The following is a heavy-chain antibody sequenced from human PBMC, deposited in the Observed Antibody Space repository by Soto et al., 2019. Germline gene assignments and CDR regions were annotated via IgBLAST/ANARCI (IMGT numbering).Heavy chain of an antibody. J-gene: IGHJ6*02. Sequence: SETLSLTCAVSGGSISSSNWWSWVRQPPGKGLEWIGEIYHSGSTNYNPSLKSRVTISVDKSKNQFSLKLSSVTAADTAVYYCARWRYSSSSGPYYYYGMDVWGQGTTVTVSS. CDR3: ARWRYSSSSGPYYYYGMDV. V-gene: IGHV4-4*02. CDR1: GGSISSSNW. D-gene: IGHD6-6*01. CDR2: IYHSGST.